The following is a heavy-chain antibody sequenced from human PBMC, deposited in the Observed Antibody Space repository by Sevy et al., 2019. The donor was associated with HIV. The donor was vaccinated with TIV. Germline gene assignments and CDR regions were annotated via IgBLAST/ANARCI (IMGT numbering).Heavy chain of an antibody. Sequence: SETLSLTCTVSGGSISSYYWSWIRQPAGKGLEWIGRIYTSGSPNYNPSLKSRVTMSVDTSKNQFSLKLSSVTAADTAVYYCARDDYDSSGYYYVGWFDPWGQGTLVTVSS. J-gene: IGHJ5*02. CDR1: GGSISSYY. CDR2: IYTSGSP. CDR3: ARDDYDSSGYYYVGWFDP. D-gene: IGHD3-22*01. V-gene: IGHV4-4*07.